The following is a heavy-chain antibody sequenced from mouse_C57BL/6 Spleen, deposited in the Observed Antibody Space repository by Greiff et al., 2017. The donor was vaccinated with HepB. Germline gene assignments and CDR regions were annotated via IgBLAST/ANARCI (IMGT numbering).Heavy chain of an antibody. J-gene: IGHJ3*01. CDR2: ISDGGSYT. Sequence: EVMLVESGGGLVKPGGSLKLSCAASGFTFSSYAMSWVRQTPEKRLEWVATISDGGSYTYYPDNVKGRFTIARDNAKNNLYLQMSHLKSEDTAMYYCARHWFADWGQGTLVTVSA. CDR1: GFTFSSYA. V-gene: IGHV5-4*03. CDR3: ARHWFAD.